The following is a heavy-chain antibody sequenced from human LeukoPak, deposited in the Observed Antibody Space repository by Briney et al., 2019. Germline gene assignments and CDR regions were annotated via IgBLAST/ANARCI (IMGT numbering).Heavy chain of an antibody. J-gene: IGHJ4*02. CDR3: ATSGLSRFGF. V-gene: IGHV3-23*01. D-gene: IGHD2/OR15-2a*01. CDR2: FSGSGGST. Sequence: PGRSLRLSCAASGFTFDDYAMSWVRQAPGKGLEGVSAFSGSGGSTYYADSVKGRFTISRDNSKNTLYLQMNSLRAGDTAVYYCATSGLSRFGFWGQGTLVTVSS. CDR1: GFTFDDYA.